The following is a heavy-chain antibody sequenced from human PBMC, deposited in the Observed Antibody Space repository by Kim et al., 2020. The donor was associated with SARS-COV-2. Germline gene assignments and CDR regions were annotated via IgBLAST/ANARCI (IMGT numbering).Heavy chain of an antibody. J-gene: IGHJ4*02. CDR1: GFTFSTYW. CDR3: AREGGTYGYFDH. D-gene: IGHD1-26*01. V-gene: IGHV3-7*01. Sequence: GGSLRLSCAASGFTFSTYWMTWVRQAPGKGLEWVANIWQDESEECYVDSVKGRFTISRDNAKNSLYLQMNSLRAEDTAVYYCAREGGTYGYFDHWGQGTLVTVSS. CDR2: IWQDESEE.